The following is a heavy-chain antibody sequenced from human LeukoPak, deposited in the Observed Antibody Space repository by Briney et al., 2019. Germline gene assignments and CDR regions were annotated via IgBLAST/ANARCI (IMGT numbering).Heavy chain of an antibody. Sequence: GGSLRLSSAASGFTFSGYAMNWVRQAPGKGLEWVSHIYISSSSNIISYADSVKGRFTISRDNAQNSLYLQMNGLRDEDTAVYYCVRDRAYSFDYWGQGILVTVSS. CDR1: GFTFSGYA. CDR2: ISSSSNII. J-gene: IGHJ4*02. CDR3: VRDRAYSFDY. V-gene: IGHV3-48*02. D-gene: IGHD2-21*01.